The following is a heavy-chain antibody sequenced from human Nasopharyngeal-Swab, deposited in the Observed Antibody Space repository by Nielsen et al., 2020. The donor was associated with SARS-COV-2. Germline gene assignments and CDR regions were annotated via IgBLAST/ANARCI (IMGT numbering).Heavy chain of an antibody. J-gene: IGHJ5*02. Sequence: WIRQPPGKGLEWVEVIWYDGSNKYYADSVKGRFTISRDNSKDTLYLQMNSLRAEDTAVYYCARASKFFLGYCSGGSCYKNWFDPWGQGTLVAVSS. CDR2: IWYDGSNK. V-gene: IGHV3-33*01. CDR3: ARASKFFLGYCSGGSCYKNWFDP. D-gene: IGHD2-15*01.